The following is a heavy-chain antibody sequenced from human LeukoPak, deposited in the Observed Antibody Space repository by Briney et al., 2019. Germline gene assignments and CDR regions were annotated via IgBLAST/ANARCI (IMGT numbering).Heavy chain of an antibody. CDR2: ISDSGTT. V-gene: IGHV4-59*01. J-gene: IGHJ6*03. CDR1: IGAISRDY. Sequence: SETLSLTCTVSIGAISRDYWSWIRHPPGKGLEWFGYISDSGTTNYNPSLKSRVTISVDTSKKEFSLKLSSVTAADTAVYYCARVTWFPGTSYYYMDVWGKGTTVTVSS. D-gene: IGHD1-1*01. CDR3: ARVTWFPGTSYYYMDV.